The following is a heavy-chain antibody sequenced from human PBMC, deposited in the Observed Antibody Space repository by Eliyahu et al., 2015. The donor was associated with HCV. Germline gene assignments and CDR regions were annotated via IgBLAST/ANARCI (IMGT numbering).Heavy chain of an antibody. V-gene: IGHV4-39*01. D-gene: IGHD5/OR15-5a*01. CDR3: ARQSLLRTVDAFDI. CDR2: IDYSGST. Sequence: QLQLQESGPGLVKPSETLSLTCTVSGGSISSSSYYWGWIRQPPGKGLEWIGSIDYSGSTFYNPSLKSRVTISVDTSKNQFSLKLSSVTAADTAIYYCARQSLLRTVDAFDIWGQGTMVIVSS. CDR1: GGSISSSSYY. J-gene: IGHJ3*02.